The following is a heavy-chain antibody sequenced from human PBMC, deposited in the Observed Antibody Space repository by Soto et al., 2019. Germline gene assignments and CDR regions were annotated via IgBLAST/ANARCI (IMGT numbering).Heavy chain of an antibody. J-gene: IGHJ4*02. CDR3: ARHENYRYGDYFDY. Sequence: QVQLQESGPGLVKPSETLSLTCTVSGGSISSYYWSWIRQPPGKGLEWIGYIYYSGSTNYNPSLRSRVTISVDTSKNQFSLKLSSVTAADTAVYYCARHENYRYGDYFDYWGQGTLVTVSS. CDR1: GGSISSYY. D-gene: IGHD4-17*01. CDR2: IYYSGST. V-gene: IGHV4-59*08.